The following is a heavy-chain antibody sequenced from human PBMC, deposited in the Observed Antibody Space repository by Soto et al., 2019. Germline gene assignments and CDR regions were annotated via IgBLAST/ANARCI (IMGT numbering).Heavy chain of an antibody. CDR2: NSYSGST. J-gene: IGHJ4*02. D-gene: IGHD1-26*01. Sequence: SETLSLTCTVTGGSTSSYYWSWLRQPPGKGLEWIGYNSYSGSTDYNPSLKSRVTISVDTSKNQFSLKLSSATAADTAVYYCARHGGSYSFEYWGQGTLVTVSS. CDR3: ARHGGSYSFEY. V-gene: IGHV4-59*08. CDR1: GGSTSSYY.